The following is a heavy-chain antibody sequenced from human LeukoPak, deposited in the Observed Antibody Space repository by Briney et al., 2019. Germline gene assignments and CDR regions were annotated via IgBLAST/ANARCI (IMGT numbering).Heavy chain of an antibody. CDR2: IIPILGIA. D-gene: IGHD3-22*01. V-gene: IGHV1-69*04. CDR1: GGTFSSYA. Sequence: GSSVKVSCKASGGTFSSYAISWVRQAPGQGLEWMGRIIPILGIANYAQKFQGRVTITADKSTSTAYMELSSLRSEDTAVYYCATTYDTVPGDIWGQGTMVTVSS. J-gene: IGHJ3*02. CDR3: ATTYDTVPGDI.